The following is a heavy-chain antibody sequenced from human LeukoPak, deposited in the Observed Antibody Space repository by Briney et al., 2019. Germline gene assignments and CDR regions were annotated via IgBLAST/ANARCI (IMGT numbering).Heavy chain of an antibody. CDR1: NGSISRYY. CDR3: ARHVRGLFWYFDL. J-gene: IGHJ2*01. CDR2: IYYTGST. Sequence: SETLSLTCSVSNGSISRYYWTWIRQPPGKGLDWTGHIYYTGSTKYNPSLKGRATISLDTSKNQFSLSLSSVTAADTAVYYCARHVRGLFWYFDLWGRGTLVTVSS. D-gene: IGHD3-10*02. V-gene: IGHV4-59*08.